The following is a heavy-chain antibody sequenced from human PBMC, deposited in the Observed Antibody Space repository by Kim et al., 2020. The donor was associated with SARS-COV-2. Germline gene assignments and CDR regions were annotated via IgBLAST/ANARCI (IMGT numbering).Heavy chain of an antibody. CDR3: ATPPNSGIAVADDCGY. CDR2: ISGSGGST. CDR1: GFTFSSYA. D-gene: IGHD6-19*01. Sequence: GGSLRLSCAASGFTFSSYAMSWVRQAPGKGLEWVSAISGSGGSTYYADSVKGRFTISIDNSKNTLYLQMNSPIAEDTAVYYCATPPNSGIAVADDCGYWGKGPLVTVSS. J-gene: IGHJ4*02. V-gene: IGHV3-23*01.